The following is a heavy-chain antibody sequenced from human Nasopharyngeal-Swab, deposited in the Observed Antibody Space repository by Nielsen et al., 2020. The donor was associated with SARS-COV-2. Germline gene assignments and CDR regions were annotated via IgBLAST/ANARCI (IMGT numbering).Heavy chain of an antibody. Sequence: GESLKISCKGSGYRFTSYWIGWVRQMPGKGLEWMGIIYPGDSETRYSPSFQGQVTISADKSISTAYLQWSSLKASDTAVYYRARPLWSYADHFDYWGQGTLVTVSS. CDR2: IYPGDSET. D-gene: IGHD1-26*01. CDR1: GYRFTSYW. J-gene: IGHJ4*02. CDR3: ARPLWSYADHFDY. V-gene: IGHV5-51*01.